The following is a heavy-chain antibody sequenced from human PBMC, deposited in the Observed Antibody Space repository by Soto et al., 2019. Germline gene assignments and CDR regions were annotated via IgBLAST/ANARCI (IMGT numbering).Heavy chain of an antibody. CDR3: ARDRDGYNMRRENYYYGMDV. D-gene: IGHD6-25*01. CDR2: IIPMFGTA. CDR1: GNTFSSYA. V-gene: IGHV1-69*01. J-gene: IGHJ6*02. Sequence: QVQLVQSGAEVKTPGSSVKVSCKASGNTFSSYAISWVRQAPGQGLEWMGGIIPMFGTANYAKKFQGRATITADESTSTAYMEVSSLRSEDTAVYYCARDRDGYNMRRENYYYGMDVWGQGTTVTVSS.